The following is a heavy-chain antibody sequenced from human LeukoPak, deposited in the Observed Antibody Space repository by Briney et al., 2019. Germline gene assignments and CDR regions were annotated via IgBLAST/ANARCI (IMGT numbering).Heavy chain of an antibody. D-gene: IGHD3-9*01. CDR2: IYYSGST. Sequence: SQTLSLTCTVSGGSISSGGYYWSWIRQHPGKGLEWIGYIYYSGSTNYNPSLKSRVTISVDTSKNQFSLKLSSVTAADTAVYYCAGGGYPILTGYYPHDAFDISGQGTMVTVSS. J-gene: IGHJ3*02. CDR3: AGGGYPILTGYYPHDAFDI. V-gene: IGHV4-61*08. CDR1: GGSISSGGYY.